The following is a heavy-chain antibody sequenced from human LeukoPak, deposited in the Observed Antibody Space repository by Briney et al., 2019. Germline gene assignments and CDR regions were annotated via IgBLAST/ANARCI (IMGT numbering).Heavy chain of an antibody. V-gene: IGHV3-11*01. CDR2: ISTSGSTI. J-gene: IGHJ5*02. CDR3: ATDGAGFDT. Sequence: GGSLRLSCAASGFTFSDHHMSWIRQAPGKGLEWVSYISTSGSTIYYADSVKGRFTISRDNAKKSLFLQMNSLRAEDTAVYYCATDGAGFDTWGQGVLVTVSS. CDR1: GFTFSDHH.